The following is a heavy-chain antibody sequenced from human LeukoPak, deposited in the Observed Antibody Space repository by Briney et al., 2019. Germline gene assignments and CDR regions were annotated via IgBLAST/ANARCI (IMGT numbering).Heavy chain of an antibody. CDR2: IQQDGSEK. D-gene: IGHD3-16*01. J-gene: IGHJ3*02. CDR1: GCIFRNYW. CDR3: AGSWGYRALDI. Sequence: GGSLRLSCAASGCIFRNYWMSWVRQAPGKGLEWVANIQQDGSEKSYVDSVKGRFTISRDNARSSLYLQMDSLRAEDTALYYCAGSWGYRALDIWGQGTMVTVSS. V-gene: IGHV3-7*01.